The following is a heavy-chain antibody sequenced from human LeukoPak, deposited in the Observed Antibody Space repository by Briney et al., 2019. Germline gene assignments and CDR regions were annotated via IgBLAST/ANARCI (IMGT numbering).Heavy chain of an antibody. CDR3: ARGGRYAYFLDY. D-gene: IGHD3-16*01. CDR2: IKSDGSST. CDR1: GFIFNDYW. J-gene: IGHJ4*02. Sequence: GGSLRLSCAASGFIFNDYWMHWVRQGPGKGLVWVSRIKSDGSSTSYAESVKGRFTISRDNAKNTVYVHMNSLRDEDTAVYYCARGGRYAYFLDYWGQGTLVTVSS. V-gene: IGHV3-74*01.